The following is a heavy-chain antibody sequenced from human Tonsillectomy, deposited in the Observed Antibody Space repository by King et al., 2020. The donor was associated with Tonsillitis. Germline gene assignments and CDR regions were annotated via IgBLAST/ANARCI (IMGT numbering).Heavy chain of an antibody. CDR3: AIYVSGTFDY. J-gene: IGHJ4*02. V-gene: IGHV4-39*01. Sequence: LQLQESGPGVVKPSETLSLTCTVSGGSISSSDHYWAWIRQPPGKGLEWIGYMYYSGTIFYNPSLKSRITISVGTSENRFSLKLSSVTAADTAIYFCAIYVSGTFDYWGQGALVTVSS. CDR2: MYYSGTI. CDR1: GGSISSSDHY. D-gene: IGHD1-26*01.